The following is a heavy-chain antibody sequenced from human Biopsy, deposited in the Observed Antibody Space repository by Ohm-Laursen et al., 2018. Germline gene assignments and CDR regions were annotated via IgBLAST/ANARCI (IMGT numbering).Heavy chain of an antibody. J-gene: IGHJ6*02. CDR1: GASITSYY. V-gene: IGHV4-4*07. CDR3: ARDLPSSYYYAVDV. Sequence: VTLSLTCPVSGASITSYYWSWIRQPAGKGLEWIGHTYKGGNTNHNPSLKSRVSMSVDTSKNQLSLTLRSVTAADTAVYYCARDLPSSYYYAVDVWGQGTTVTVSS. CDR2: TYKGGNT.